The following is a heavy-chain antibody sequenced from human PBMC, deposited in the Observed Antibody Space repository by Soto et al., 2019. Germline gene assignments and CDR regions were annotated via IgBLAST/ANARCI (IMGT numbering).Heavy chain of an antibody. J-gene: IGHJ6*02. D-gene: IGHD3-3*01. CDR3: ARQDEGYYDSWSGYIRYGMDV. V-gene: IGHV3-33*01. CDR2: IWYDGSNK. CDR1: GFTFSSYG. Sequence: PGGSLRLSCAASGFTFSSYGMHWVRQAPGKGLEWVAVIWYDGSNKYYADSVKGRFTISRDNSKNTLYLQMNSLRAEDTAVYYCARQDEGYYDSWSGYIRYGMDVWGQGTTVTVS.